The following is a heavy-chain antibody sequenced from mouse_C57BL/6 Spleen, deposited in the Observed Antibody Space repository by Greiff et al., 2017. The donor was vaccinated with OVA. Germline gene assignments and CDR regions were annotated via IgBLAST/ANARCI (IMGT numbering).Heavy chain of an antibody. V-gene: IGHV14-4*01. Sequence: EVQRVESGAELVRPGASVKLSCTASGFNIKDDYMHWVKQRPEQGLEWIGWIDPENGDTEYASKFQGKATITADTSSNTAYLQLSSLTSEDTAVYYCTTGGYGSSYVFDYWGQGTTLTVSS. J-gene: IGHJ2*01. CDR3: TTGGYGSSYVFDY. D-gene: IGHD1-1*01. CDR1: GFNIKDDY. CDR2: IDPENGDT.